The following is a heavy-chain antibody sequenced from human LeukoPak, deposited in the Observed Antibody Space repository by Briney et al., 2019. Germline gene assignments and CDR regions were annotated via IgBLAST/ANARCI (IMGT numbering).Heavy chain of an antibody. CDR3: ARYCGGDCSDYFDY. D-gene: IGHD2-21*02. J-gene: IGHJ4*02. Sequence: PSETLSLTCAVYGGSFSGYYWSWIRQPPGKGLEWIGEINHSGSTNYNPSLKSRVTISVDTSKNQFSLKLSSVTAADTAVYYCARYCGGDCSDYFDYWGQGTLVTVSS. CDR1: GGSFSGYY. CDR2: INHSGST. V-gene: IGHV4-34*01.